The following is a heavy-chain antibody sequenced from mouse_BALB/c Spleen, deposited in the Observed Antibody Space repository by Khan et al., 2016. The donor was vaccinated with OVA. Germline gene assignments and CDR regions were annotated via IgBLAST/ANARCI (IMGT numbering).Heavy chain of an antibody. J-gene: IGHJ3*01. CDR3: ERAGWDVFAY. D-gene: IGHD4-1*01. Sequence: QVRLQQSGPELVKPGASVKMSCKASGYTFTDYVMNWVKQRNGQGLEWIGQIYPGSDSTYYNEKFKGKATLTADRSSSTAYMQLSNLTSEDSAVYLCERAGWDVFAYWGQGTLVTVSA. CDR1: GYTFTDYV. CDR2: IYPGSDST. V-gene: IGHV1-77*01.